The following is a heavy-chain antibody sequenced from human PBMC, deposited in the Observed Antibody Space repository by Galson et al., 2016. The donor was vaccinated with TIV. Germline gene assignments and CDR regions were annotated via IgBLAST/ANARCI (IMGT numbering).Heavy chain of an antibody. CDR1: GFTFSNYW. V-gene: IGHV3-7*01. CDR3: LKAMDV. CDR2: INQDGSKS. Sequence: SLRLSCAASGFTFSNYWMHWVRQAPGKGLEWVANINQDGSKSYYADSVKGRSTISRDNARNSLFLQMNNLRAEDTALYYCLKAMDVWGQGTTVTVSS. J-gene: IGHJ6*02.